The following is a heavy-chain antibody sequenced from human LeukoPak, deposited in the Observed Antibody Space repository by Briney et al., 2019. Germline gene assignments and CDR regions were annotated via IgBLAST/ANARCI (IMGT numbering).Heavy chain of an antibody. CDR2: ISYDGSNK. Sequence: GSLRLSCAASGFTFSSYAMHWVRQAPGKGLEWVAVISYDGSNKHYADSVKGRFTISRDNSKNTLYLQMNSLRAEDTAVYYCARGAIVVVPAAVDYWGQGTLVTVSS. V-gene: IGHV3-30-3*01. D-gene: IGHD2-2*01. J-gene: IGHJ4*02. CDR1: GFTFSSYA. CDR3: ARGAIVVVPAAVDY.